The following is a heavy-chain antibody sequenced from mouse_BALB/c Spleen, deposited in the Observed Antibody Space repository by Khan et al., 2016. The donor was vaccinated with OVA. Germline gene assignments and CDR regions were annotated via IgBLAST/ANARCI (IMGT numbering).Heavy chain of an antibody. V-gene: IGHV3-2*02. Sequence: EVKVEESGPGLVKPSQSLSLTCTVTGYSITSDYAWNWIRQFPGNKLEWMGYISYSGNTKYNPSLKSRISITRDTSKNQFFLQLNSVTTEDTATYYGARIYGGDFDYWGQGTTLTVSS. CDR2: ISYSGNT. CDR3: ARIYGGDFDY. CDR1: GYSITSDYA. D-gene: IGHD1-1*01. J-gene: IGHJ2*01.